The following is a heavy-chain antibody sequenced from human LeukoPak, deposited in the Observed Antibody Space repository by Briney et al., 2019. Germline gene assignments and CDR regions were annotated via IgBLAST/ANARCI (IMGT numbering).Heavy chain of an antibody. V-gene: IGHV4-4*07. CDR1: GGSISSYY. CDR2: IYTSGST. D-gene: IGHD3-3*01. J-gene: IGHJ4*02. Sequence: SETLSLTCTVSGGSISSYYWSWIRQPAGKGLGWIGRIYTSGSTNYNPSLKSRVTMSVDTSKNQSSLKLSSVTAADTAVYYCARLVLRFLEWLPPSDYWGQGTLVTVSS. CDR3: ARLVLRFLEWLPPSDY.